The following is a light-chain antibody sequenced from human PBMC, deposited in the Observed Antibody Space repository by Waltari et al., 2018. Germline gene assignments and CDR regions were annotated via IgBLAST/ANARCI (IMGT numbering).Light chain of an antibody. CDR1: SPNIGGNT. CDR3: AAWDDSLDGAI. J-gene: IGLJ2*01. V-gene: IGLV1-44*01. Sequence: QSVLTQPPSASGTPGQRVTISCSGSSPNIGGNTVNWYHHLPGTAPKLLIFSNNQRPSGVPDLFSGSKSGTSGFPAISGGRAEDAADYYCAAWDDSLDGAIFGGGTKLTVL. CDR2: SNN.